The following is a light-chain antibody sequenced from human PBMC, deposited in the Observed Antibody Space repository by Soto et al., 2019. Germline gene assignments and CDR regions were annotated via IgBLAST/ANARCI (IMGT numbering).Light chain of an antibody. CDR3: QQYGSSPPYT. V-gene: IGKV3-20*01. CDR1: QRGSNNY. CDR2: GSS. Sequence: EVVLTQSPGTLSLSPGERATLSCRASQRGSNNYLAWYQQKPGQSPKLLIFGSSDRATGIPDRFSGSGSGTDFTLTISSLEPEDFAVYYCQQYGSSPPYTFGQGTKLEIK. J-gene: IGKJ2*01.